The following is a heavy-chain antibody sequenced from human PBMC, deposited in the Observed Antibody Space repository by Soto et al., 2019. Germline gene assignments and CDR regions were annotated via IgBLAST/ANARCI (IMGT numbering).Heavy chain of an antibody. V-gene: IGHV4-59*01. Sequence: PSETLSLTCTVSGGSISSYYWSWIRQPPGKGLEWIGYIYYSGSTNYNPSLKSRVTISVDTSKNQFSLKLSSATAADTAVYYCARVGCSGGSCYWDYFDYWGQGTLVTVSS. CDR1: GGSISSYY. CDR3: ARVGCSGGSCYWDYFDY. J-gene: IGHJ4*02. D-gene: IGHD2-15*01. CDR2: IYYSGST.